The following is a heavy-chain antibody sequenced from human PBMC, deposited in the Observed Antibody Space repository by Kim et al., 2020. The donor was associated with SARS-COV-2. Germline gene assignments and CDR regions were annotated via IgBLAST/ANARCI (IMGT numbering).Heavy chain of an antibody. V-gene: IGHV1-18*01. CDR3: ARGGGAFTAIVD. Sequence: TYAQRLQGRVTMTTDTATSTAYMELRSLRSDDTAVYYCARGGGAFTAIVDWGQGTLVTVSS. D-gene: IGHD5-18*01. J-gene: IGHJ4*02.